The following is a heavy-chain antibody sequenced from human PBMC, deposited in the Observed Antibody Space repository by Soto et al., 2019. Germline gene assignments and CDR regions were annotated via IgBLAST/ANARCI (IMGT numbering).Heavy chain of an antibody. CDR2: ISYDGSNK. D-gene: IGHD2-15*01. V-gene: IGHV3-30-3*01. CDR1: GFTFSSYA. CDR3: ARGSLLASLGY. J-gene: IGHJ4*02. Sequence: GGSLRLSCAASGFTFSSYAMHWVRQAPGEGLEWVAVISYDGSNKYYADSVKGRFTISRDNSKNTLYLQMNSLRAEDTAVYYCARGSLLASLGYWGQGALVTVSS.